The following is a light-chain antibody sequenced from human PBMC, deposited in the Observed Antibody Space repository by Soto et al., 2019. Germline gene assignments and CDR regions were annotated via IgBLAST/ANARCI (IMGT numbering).Light chain of an antibody. Sequence: DVQITQSPSSLSATLGYIFTITCRASQTIGKYLNWYQQQPGKVPKLLIYDASYLQSGVPSRFSGSESGTDFTLNISDLRPEDFATYYCQQSFSIPFTFGPGTKVDIK. V-gene: IGKV1-39*01. CDR2: DAS. CDR3: QQSFSIPFT. CDR1: QTIGKY. J-gene: IGKJ3*01.